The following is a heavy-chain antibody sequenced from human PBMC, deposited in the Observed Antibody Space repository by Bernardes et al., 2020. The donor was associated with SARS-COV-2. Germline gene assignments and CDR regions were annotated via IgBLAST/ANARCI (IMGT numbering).Heavy chain of an antibody. V-gene: IGHV4-39*01. CDR2: IYYSGNT. J-gene: IGHJ4*02. CDR1: GGSISSSSYY. D-gene: IGHD3-9*01. Sequence: SETLSLTCTVSGGSISSSSYYWGWIRQPPGKGLEWIGSIYYSGNTYYNPSLKSRVTISVDTSKNQFSLKLSSVTAADTAVYYCARLNDILTGYHYLDYWGQGTLVTVSS. CDR3: ARLNDILTGYHYLDY.